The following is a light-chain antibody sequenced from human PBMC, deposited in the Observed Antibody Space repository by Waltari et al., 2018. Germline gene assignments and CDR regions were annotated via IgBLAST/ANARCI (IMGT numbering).Light chain of an antibody. CDR2: GAT. V-gene: IGKV1-39*01. CDR3: QQSYSRPYT. J-gene: IGKJ2*01. Sequence: DIQMTQSPSSLSASVGDRVTITCRASQSISSYLNWYQQRPGKAPEFLIHGATTLQSGVPPRFSGSGSGTDFTLTISRLQIEDFAIYYCQQSYSRPYTFGQGTRLEIK. CDR1: QSISSY.